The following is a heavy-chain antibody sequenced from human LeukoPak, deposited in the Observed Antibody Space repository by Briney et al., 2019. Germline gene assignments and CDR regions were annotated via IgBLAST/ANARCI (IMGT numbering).Heavy chain of an antibody. D-gene: IGHD2-21*02. CDR1: GGTFSSYA. V-gene: IGHV1-69*04. CDR2: IIPILGIA. CDR3: ARGPHHTYCGGDCYWGTNWFDP. Sequence: GASVKVSCKASGGTFSSYAISWVRQAPGQGLEWMGRIIPILGIANYAQKFQGRVTITADKSTSTAYMELSSLRSEDTAVYYCARGPHHTYCGGDCYWGTNWFDPWGQGTLVTVSS. J-gene: IGHJ5*02.